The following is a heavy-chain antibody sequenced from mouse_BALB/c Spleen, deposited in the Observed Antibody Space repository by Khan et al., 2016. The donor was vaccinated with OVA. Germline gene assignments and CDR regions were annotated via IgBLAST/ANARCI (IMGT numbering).Heavy chain of an antibody. CDR2: IDPENGYV. J-gene: IGHJ3*01. D-gene: IGHD2-12*01. CDR1: GFNIKDTY. V-gene: IGHV14-3*02. Sequence: VRLQQSGAELVKPGASVTLSCTASGFNIKDTYLHWVNQRPEQGLEWVGRIDPENGYVKFDPKFQGKATITADTSSSTVYLQLSSLTSEDTAVYYCARITCYDGSYWGQGTLVTVS. CDR3: ARITCYDGSY.